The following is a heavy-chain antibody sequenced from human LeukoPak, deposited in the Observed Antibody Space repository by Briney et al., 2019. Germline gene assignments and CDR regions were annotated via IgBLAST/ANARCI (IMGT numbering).Heavy chain of an antibody. CDR1: GYTFTSYD. J-gene: IGHJ5*02. Sequence: TPVKVSCKASGYTFTSYDINWGRQAPGQGHEPMVWRNPNSGNTGYAQKFQVTVTMTSNTSISTAYMELSSLRSEDTAVYYCARGDWFDVWGQGTLVTVSS. V-gene: IGHV1-8*01. CDR3: ARGDWFDV. CDR2: RNPNSGNT.